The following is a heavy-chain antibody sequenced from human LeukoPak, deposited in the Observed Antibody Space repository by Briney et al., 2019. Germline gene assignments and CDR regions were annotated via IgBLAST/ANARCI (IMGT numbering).Heavy chain of an antibody. J-gene: IGHJ4*02. CDR1: GGSISSYY. CDR3: ARGSDYYDSSGYLDY. CDR2: IYYSGST. V-gene: IGHV4-59*12. Sequence: PSETLSLTCTVSGGSISSYYWSWIRQPPGKGLEWIGYIYYSGSTYYNPSLKSRVTISVDTSKNQFSLKLSSVTAADTAVYYCARGSDYYDSSGYLDYWGQGTLVTVSS. D-gene: IGHD3-22*01.